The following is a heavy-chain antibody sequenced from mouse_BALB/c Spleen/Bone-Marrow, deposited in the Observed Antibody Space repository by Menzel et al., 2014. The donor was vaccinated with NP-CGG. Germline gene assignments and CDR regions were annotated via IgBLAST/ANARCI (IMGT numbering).Heavy chain of an antibody. J-gene: IGHJ4*01. V-gene: IGHV5-9-1*01. CDR2: ISVGGSYS. CDR1: GFTFNRYA. CDR3: SRRGYGNHGYYAMDY. D-gene: IGHD2-1*01. Sequence: EVNLVESGGGLVKPGGSLKLSCAATGFTFNRYAMSWVRQTPEKRLEWVASISVGGSYSYYPDSVKGRFTISIYNPKNSLYLQMISLRSDDTAMFYCSRRGYGNHGYYAMDYWGQGTSVTVSS.